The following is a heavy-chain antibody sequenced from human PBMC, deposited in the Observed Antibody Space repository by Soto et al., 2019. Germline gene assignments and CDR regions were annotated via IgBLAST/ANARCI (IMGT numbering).Heavy chain of an antibody. J-gene: IGHJ3*02. D-gene: IGHD3-16*01. CDR2: IKEDGDDN. CDR3: ARTKGEDAFDI. V-gene: IGHV3-7*01. Sequence: EVQLVESGGGLVQPGGSLRLSCAASGFTFSTYWMSWVRQAPGKGLEWVANIKEDGDDNYYVDSVKGRFTISRDNAENSLYLQMNSLRAEDTAVYYWARTKGEDAFDIWGQGTMVTVSS. CDR1: GFTFSTYW.